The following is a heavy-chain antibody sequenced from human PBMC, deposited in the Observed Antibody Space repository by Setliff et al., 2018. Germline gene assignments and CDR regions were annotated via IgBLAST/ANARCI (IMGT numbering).Heavy chain of an antibody. V-gene: IGHV1-18*01. Sequence: RPSVKVSCKASGYTFTNYGINWVRQAPGQGLEWLGWISAYNGNTHYAQKLQGRVSMTTDTSTSTAYMELRSLRSDDTAVYYCARVYTLTIPPDYWGQGTLVTVSS. J-gene: IGHJ4*02. CDR3: ARVYTLTIPPDY. CDR1: GYTFTNYG. D-gene: IGHD4-17*01. CDR2: ISAYNGNT.